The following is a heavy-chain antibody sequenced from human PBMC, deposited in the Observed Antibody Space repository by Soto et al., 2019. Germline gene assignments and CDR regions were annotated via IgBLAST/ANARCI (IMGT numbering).Heavy chain of an antibody. CDR1: GYTFTSYY. J-gene: IGHJ6*03. CDR2: INPSGGST. Sequence: QVQLVQSGAEVKKPGASVTVSCKASGYTFTSYYIHWVRQAPGQGLEWMGIINPSGGSTSYAQKFQGRVTMTRDRSSSTGYMEVSGRRSEDTAVYYCARDQDPSTLYYYYYDMDVWGKGTTVTVSS. V-gene: IGHV1-46*03. CDR3: ARDQDPSTLYYYYYDMDV.